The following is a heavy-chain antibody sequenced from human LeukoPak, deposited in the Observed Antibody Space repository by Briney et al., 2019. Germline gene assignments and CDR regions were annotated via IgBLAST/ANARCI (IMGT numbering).Heavy chain of an antibody. CDR3: ARVGHYFYGSGSFLGGFDY. CDR2: IYHSGST. D-gene: IGHD3-10*01. V-gene: IGHV4-30-2*01. J-gene: IGHJ4*02. Sequence: PSETLSLTCAVSGGSISSGGYSWSWIRQPPGTGLEWIGYIYHSGSTYYNPSLKSRVTISVDRSKNQFSLKLSSVTAADTAVYYCARVGHYFYGSGSFLGGFDYWGQGSLVTVSS. CDR1: GGSISSGGYS.